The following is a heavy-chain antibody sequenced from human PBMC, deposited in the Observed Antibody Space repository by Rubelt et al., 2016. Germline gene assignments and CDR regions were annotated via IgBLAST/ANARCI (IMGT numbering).Heavy chain of an antibody. J-gene: IGHJ4*02. CDR3: ARDSGSRIFDY. D-gene: IGHD2/OR15-2a*01. CDR2: IYYSVST. Sequence: QLQLQESGPGLVKPSETLSLTCTVSGGSISSSSYYWGWIRQPPGKGLEWIGSIYYSVSTYYNPSLKSRGTISVDTSKNQFCLKLSSVTAADTAVYYCARDSGSRIFDYWGQGTLVTVSS. V-gene: IGHV4-39*02. CDR1: GGSISSSSYY.